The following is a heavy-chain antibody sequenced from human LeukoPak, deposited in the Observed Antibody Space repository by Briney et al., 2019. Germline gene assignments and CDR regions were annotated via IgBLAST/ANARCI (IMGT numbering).Heavy chain of an antibody. CDR2: IYYSGST. CDR3: ARVFGPYYFDY. V-gene: IGHV4-28*03. CDR1: GYSISSSNW. J-gene: IGHJ4*02. D-gene: IGHD3-16*01. Sequence: KASDTLSLTCAVSGYSISSSNWWGWIRQPPGKGLEWIGYIYYSGSTKYNPSLNSRVTISVDTSKNQFSLKLSSVTAADTAVYYCARVFGPYYFDYWGQGTLVTVSS.